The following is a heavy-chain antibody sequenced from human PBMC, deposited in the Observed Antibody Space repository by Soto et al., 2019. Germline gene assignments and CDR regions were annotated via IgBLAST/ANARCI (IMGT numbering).Heavy chain of an antibody. CDR3: ARRGYGDYDF. V-gene: IGHV2-5*02. Sequence: QITLKESGPTLVKPTQTLTLTCTFSGFSLSTTEVGVVWIRQPPGEALEWLALIYWDDDKRYSPSLKSRLTITKDTSKNQVVLTMTNMDPVDTATYYCARRGYGDYDFWGQGILVTVSS. J-gene: IGHJ4*02. D-gene: IGHD4-17*01. CDR1: GFSLSTTEVG. CDR2: IYWDDDK.